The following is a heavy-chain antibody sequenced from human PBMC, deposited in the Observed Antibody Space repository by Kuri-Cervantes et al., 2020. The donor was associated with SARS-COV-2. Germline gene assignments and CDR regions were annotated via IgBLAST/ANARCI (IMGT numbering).Heavy chain of an antibody. J-gene: IGHJ6*03. CDR2: IIPVFGIA. Sequence: SVKVSCKASGGTFSSYAISWVRQAPGQGLEWMGGIIPVFGIANYSQKFQGRVTITADESTSTVYMELSSLRSEDTAVFYCARESLGSGTLSGFYYMDVWGKGTTVTVSS. D-gene: IGHD3-10*01. CDR3: ARESLGSGTLSGFYYMDV. CDR1: GGTFSSYA. V-gene: IGHV1-69*13.